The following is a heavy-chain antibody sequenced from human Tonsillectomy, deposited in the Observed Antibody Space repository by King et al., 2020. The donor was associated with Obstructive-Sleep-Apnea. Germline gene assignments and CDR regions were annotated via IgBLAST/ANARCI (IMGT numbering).Heavy chain of an antibody. J-gene: IGHJ4*02. V-gene: IGHV3-7*01. CDR2: IKQDGRVK. Sequence: EVQLVESGGGLVQPGGSVRLSCGASGFTFSSYWMTWVRQAPGKGLEWVANIKQDGRVKNYEDSVKGRFTISRDNAKKSVFLQMNSLTAEDTAVYYCAREYWGPDYWGQGTLVTVSS. CDR3: AREYWGPDY. D-gene: IGHD3-16*01. CDR1: GFTFSSYW.